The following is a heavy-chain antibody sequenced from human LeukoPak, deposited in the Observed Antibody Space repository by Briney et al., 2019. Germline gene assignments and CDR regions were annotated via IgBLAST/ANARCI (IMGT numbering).Heavy chain of an antibody. CDR2: ISYEGSDK. CDR3: ASCLGYCSTTSLGNAAFDI. D-gene: IGHD2-2*01. CDR1: GFTFRNYA. Sequence: GGSLRLSCTASGFTFRNYAMHWLRQAPGKGLEWVAVISYEGSDKYYADSVKGRFTISRDNSKNTLFVQMNSLRAEDTALYYCASCLGYCSTTSLGNAAFDIWGQGTMVTVSS. J-gene: IGHJ3*02. V-gene: IGHV3-30-3*01.